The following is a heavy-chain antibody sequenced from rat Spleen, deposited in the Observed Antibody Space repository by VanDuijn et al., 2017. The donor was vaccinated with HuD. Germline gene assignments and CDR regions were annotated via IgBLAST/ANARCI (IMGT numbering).Heavy chain of an antibody. CDR2: IWSHGGI. CDR3: ARGSVFFDY. Sequence: GPGLEWMGVIWSHGGIDYNSAIKSRLSISRDTSTSQVFLKMNSLQTEDTAMYFCARGSVFFDYWGQGVMVTVSS. J-gene: IGHJ2*01. V-gene: IGHV2-47*01.